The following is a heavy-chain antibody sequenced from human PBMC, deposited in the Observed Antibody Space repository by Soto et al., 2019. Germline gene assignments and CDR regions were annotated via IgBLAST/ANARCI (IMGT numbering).Heavy chain of an antibody. CDR2: IYHTVTT. CDR1: GGSISNVGYF. D-gene: IGHD2-2*01. J-gene: IGHJ5*02. Sequence: QVQLQESGPGLVKPSQTLSLTCTVSGGSISNVGYFWSWIRQPPGKGLEWIGFIYHTVTTYYNSSHRSRVSISIDTSKSQFSLKLNSVTAADTAVYYCARVMAAMQNWLDPWGQGTLVTVSP. CDR3: ARVMAAMQNWLDP. V-gene: IGHV4-30-4*01.